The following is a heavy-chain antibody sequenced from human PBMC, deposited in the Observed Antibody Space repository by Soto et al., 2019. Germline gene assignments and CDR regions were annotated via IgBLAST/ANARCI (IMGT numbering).Heavy chain of an antibody. Sequence: QLQLQESGPGLVKPSETLSLTCTVSGGSISSSSYYWGWIRQPPGKGLEWIGSIYYSGSTYYNPSLTSRVTISVDTSKNQFSLKLSSVTAADTAVYYCARPSRIAAAGPDYWGQGTLVTVSS. CDR2: IYYSGST. D-gene: IGHD6-13*01. CDR3: ARPSRIAAAGPDY. V-gene: IGHV4-39*01. J-gene: IGHJ4*02. CDR1: GGSISSSSYY.